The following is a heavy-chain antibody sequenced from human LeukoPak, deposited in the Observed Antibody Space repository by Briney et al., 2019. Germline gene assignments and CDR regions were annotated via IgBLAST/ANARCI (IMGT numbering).Heavy chain of an antibody. V-gene: IGHV3-20*04. D-gene: IGHD1-26*01. J-gene: IGHJ4*02. CDR3: ARGHVVGASYRIGPFYYFGY. CDR2: INWNGGST. CDR1: GFTFDDYG. Sequence: GGSLRLSCAASGFTFDDYGMSWVRQAPGKGLEWVSGINWNGGSTGYADSVKGRFTISRDNAKNSLYLQMNSLRAEDTALYYCARGHVVGASYRIGPFYYFGYWGQGTLVTVSS.